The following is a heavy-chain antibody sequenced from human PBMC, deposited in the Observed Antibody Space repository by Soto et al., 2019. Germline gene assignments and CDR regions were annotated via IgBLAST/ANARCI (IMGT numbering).Heavy chain of an antibody. CDR1: GYIFTSYY. V-gene: IGHV1-46*01. Sequence: ASVKVSCKASGYIFTSYYMHWVRQAPGQGLEWMGIINPSGGSTSYAQKFQGRVTMTRDTSTSTVYMELSSLRSEDTAVYYCSRDIAGYHISTDLPGAYYYYGMGVWGQ. D-gene: IGHD3-9*01. CDR2: INPSGGST. CDR3: SRDIAGYHISTDLPGAYYYYGMGV. J-gene: IGHJ6*02.